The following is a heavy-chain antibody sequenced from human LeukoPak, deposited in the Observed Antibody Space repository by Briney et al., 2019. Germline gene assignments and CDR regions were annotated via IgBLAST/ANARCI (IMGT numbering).Heavy chain of an antibody. V-gene: IGHV4-39*01. J-gene: IGHJ3*02. CDR3: ARTIAARPEDDAFDI. CDR1: GGSISSSSYY. D-gene: IGHD6-6*01. CDR2: IYYSGST. Sequence: PSETLSLTCTVSGGSISSSSYYWGWIRQPPGKGLEWIGSIYYSGSTYYNPSLKSRVTISVDTSKNQFSLKLSSVTAADTAVYYCARTIAARPEDDAFDIWGQGTMVTVSS.